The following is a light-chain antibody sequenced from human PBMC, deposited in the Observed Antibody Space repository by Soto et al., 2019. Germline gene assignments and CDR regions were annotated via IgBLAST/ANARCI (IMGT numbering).Light chain of an antibody. CDR1: QSVTSSY. CDR3: QPYGTAPWT. Sequence: EIVLTQSPGTLSLSPGERATLSCRASQSVTSSYLTWYQQKPGQAPRLLIYGASSRATGIPDRFSGSGSGTDFTLTISRREPADFAVYYYQPYGTAPWTFGQGTNVEIK. V-gene: IGKV3-20*01. CDR2: GAS. J-gene: IGKJ1*01.